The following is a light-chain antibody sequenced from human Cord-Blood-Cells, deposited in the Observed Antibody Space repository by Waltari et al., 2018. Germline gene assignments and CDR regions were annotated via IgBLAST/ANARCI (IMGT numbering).Light chain of an antibody. CDR3: QQYNNWPPVT. J-gene: IGKJ1*01. Sequence: EIEMTHPPATLSVSPGERATLSCRASQSVSSNLAWYQQKPGQAPRLLIYGASTRATGIPARFSGSGSGTEFTLTISSLQSEDFAVYYCQQYNNWPPVTFGQGTKVEIK. CDR1: QSVSSN. CDR2: GAS. V-gene: IGKV3-15*01.